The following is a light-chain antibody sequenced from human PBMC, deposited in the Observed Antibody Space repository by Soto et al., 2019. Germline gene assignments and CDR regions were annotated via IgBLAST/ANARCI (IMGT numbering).Light chain of an antibody. V-gene: IGKV3-20*01. Sequence: EIVLTQSPATLALSPGERATLSCRSSRSVSRNYLAWYQQKPGQAPRLIIYEASSRSTGIPDRFSGSASGTDCTLTISRLEPEDFAVYYCQQYVTSPLTLGGGTKVDIK. J-gene: IGKJ4*01. CDR3: QQYVTSPLT. CDR2: EAS. CDR1: RSVSRNY.